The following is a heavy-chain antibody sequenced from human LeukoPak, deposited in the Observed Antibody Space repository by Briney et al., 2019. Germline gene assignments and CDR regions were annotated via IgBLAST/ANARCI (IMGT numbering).Heavy chain of an antibody. CDR2: IYHSGST. V-gene: IGHV4-38-2*02. J-gene: IGHJ3*02. D-gene: IGHD1-26*01. CDR3: ARYIVSYPHDAFDI. Sequence: PSETLSLTCTVSGYSISSGYYWGWIRQPPGKGLEWIGSIYHSGSTYYNPSLKSRVTISVDTSKNQFSPKLSSVTAADTAFYYCARYIVSYPHDAFDIWGQGTMVTVSS. CDR1: GYSISSGYY.